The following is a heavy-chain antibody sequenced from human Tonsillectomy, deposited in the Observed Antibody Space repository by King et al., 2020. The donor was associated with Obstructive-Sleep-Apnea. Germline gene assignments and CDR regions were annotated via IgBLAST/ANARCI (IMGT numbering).Heavy chain of an antibody. Sequence: VQLVESGGGLVQPGGSLRLSCAASGFTFSSYAMSWVRQAPGKGLEWVSAISGSGGSTYYADSVKGRFTISRDNSKNTLYLQMNSLRAEDTAVSYFAKDSGWPRAFDYWGQGTLVTVSS. D-gene: IGHD3-10*01. V-gene: IGHV3-23*04. CDR3: AKDSGWPRAFDY. J-gene: IGHJ4*02. CDR1: GFTFSSYA. CDR2: ISGSGGST.